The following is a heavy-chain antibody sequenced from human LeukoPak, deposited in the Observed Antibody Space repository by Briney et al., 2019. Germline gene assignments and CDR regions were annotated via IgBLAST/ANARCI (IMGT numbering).Heavy chain of an antibody. V-gene: IGHV3-23*01. D-gene: IGHD4-17*01. CDR3: TKKRTTSVTDWFDP. CDR2: ISGIGTTT. J-gene: IGHJ5*02. CDR1: GFTFSSYA. Sequence: PGGSLRLSCTASGFTFSSYAMTWVRQAPGKGLECVSVISGIGTTTYYADSVKGRFTISRDNSKNTLFLQMNSLRVEGTATYYCTKKRTTSVTDWFDPWGQGTLVTVSS.